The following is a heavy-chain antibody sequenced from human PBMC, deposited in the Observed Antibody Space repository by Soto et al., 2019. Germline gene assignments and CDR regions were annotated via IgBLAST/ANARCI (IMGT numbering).Heavy chain of an antibody. CDR1: GGSISSSNW. CDR2: IYHSGST. J-gene: IGHJ6*02. D-gene: IGHD2-8*01. Sequence: SETLSLTCAVSGGSISSSNWWSWVRQPPGKGLEWIGEIYHSGSTNYNPSLKSRVTISVDKSKNQFSLKLSSVTAADTAVYYCAREMGRASYYYYGMDVWGQGTTVTVYS. CDR3: AREMGRASYYYYGMDV. V-gene: IGHV4-4*02.